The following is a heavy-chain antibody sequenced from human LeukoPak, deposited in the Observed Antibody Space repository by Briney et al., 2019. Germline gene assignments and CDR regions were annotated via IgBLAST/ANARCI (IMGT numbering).Heavy chain of an antibody. D-gene: IGHD3-22*01. V-gene: IGHV3-23*01. J-gene: IGHJ4*02. CDR3: AKVPYDSSNYYHDF. CDR1: GFTFSSSA. CDR2: ISGSGGST. Sequence: GGSLRLSCAASGFTFSSSAMSWVRQAPGRGLEWVSVISGSGGSTYYADFVGGQFTISRDNSKNTLYLQMNSLRAEDSAVYYCAKVPYDSSNYYHDFWGQGTLVTVSS.